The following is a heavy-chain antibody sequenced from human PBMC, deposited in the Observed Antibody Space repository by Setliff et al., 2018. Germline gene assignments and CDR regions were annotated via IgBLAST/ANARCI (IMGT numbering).Heavy chain of an antibody. Sequence: TLSLTCTVSGGSITSGNNYWSWIRQPAGKGLEWIGRIYSIGNATYNPSLKGRVTISLDRSENEFSLNLTSVTAADTAVYFCAREPSPSDALDIWGQGTMVTVSS. J-gene: IGHJ3*02. CDR3: AREPSPSDALDI. V-gene: IGHV4-61*02. CDR2: IYSIGNA. CDR1: GGSITSGNNY.